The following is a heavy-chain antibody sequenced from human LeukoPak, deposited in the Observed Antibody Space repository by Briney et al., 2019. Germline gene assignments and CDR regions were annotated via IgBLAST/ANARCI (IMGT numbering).Heavy chain of an antibody. Sequence: ASVKVSCKASGYTFTSYAMHWVRQAPGQRLEWMGWINAGNGNTKYSQKFQGRVTITRDTSAGTAYMELSSLRSEDTAVYYCARYRPGIAAAGTFKNWFDPWGQGTLVTVSS. CDR2: INAGNGNT. D-gene: IGHD6-13*01. V-gene: IGHV1-3*01. CDR3: ARYRPGIAAAGTFKNWFDP. J-gene: IGHJ5*02. CDR1: GYTFTSYA.